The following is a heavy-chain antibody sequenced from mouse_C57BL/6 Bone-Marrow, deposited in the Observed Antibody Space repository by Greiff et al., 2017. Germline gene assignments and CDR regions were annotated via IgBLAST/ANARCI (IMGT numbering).Heavy chain of an antibody. CDR1: GYTFTSYW. Sequence: QVQLQQPGAELVMPGASVKLSCKASGYTFTSYWMHWVKQRPGQGLERIGEIDPSDSYTNYNQKFKGKSTLTVDKSSSTAYMQRSSLTSEDSAVYYCARSARAWFAYWGQGTLVTVSA. CDR3: ARSARAWFAY. CDR2: IDPSDSYT. J-gene: IGHJ3*01. V-gene: IGHV1-69*01.